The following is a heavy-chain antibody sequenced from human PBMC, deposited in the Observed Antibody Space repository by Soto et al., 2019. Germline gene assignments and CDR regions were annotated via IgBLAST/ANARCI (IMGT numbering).Heavy chain of an antibody. CDR3: AGDFFRGISF. CDR1: GFTFNNYE. J-gene: IGHJ3*01. CDR2: ISSSGSTI. Sequence: ESGGGLVQPGGSLRLSCAASGFTFNNYEMNWVRQAPGKGLEWLSYISSSGSTIYYADSVKGRFTISRDNANNSLYLQMISLRAEDTAIYYSAGDFFRGISFWGQGTMVTVSS. V-gene: IGHV3-48*03. D-gene: IGHD2-15*01.